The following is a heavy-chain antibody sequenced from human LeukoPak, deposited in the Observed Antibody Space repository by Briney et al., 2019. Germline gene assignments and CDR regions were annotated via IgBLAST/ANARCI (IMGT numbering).Heavy chain of an antibody. J-gene: IGHJ4*02. CDR1: GFTFSSYA. V-gene: IGHV3-23*01. CDR2: VSGSGGST. D-gene: IGHD6-13*01. CDR3: AKGVGYSSSWYAPTY. Sequence: GGSLRLSCAASGFTFSSYAMSWVRQAPGKGLEWVSAVSGSGGSTYYADSVKGRFTISRDNSKNTLYLQMNSLRVEDTAVYYCAKGVGYSSSWYAPTYWGQGTLVTVSS.